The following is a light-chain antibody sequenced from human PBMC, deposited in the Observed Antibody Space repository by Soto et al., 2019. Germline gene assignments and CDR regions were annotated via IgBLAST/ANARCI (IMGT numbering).Light chain of an antibody. CDR1: QSLLHXXXXNX. CDR2: LGS. CDR3: MQALQTPWT. Sequence: DIVMTQSPLSLPVTPGEPASISCRSSQSLLHXXXXNXLDWYLQKPGQSPQLLIYLGSNRASGVPDRFSGSGSGTDFTLKISRVEAEDVGVYYCMQALQTPWTFGQGTKVEIK. J-gene: IGKJ1*01. V-gene: IGKV2-28*01.